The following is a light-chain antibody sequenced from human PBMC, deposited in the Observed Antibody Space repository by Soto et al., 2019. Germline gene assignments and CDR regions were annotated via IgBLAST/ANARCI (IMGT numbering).Light chain of an antibody. CDR2: GAS. Sequence: DILLMQSQGSLSLSPGERAPLSCRARQSVSSSYLAWYQQKPGQAPRLLIYGASSRATGIPDRFSGSGSGTDFTLTISRLEPEDFAVYYCQQYGSSPALTFGGGTKVDIK. J-gene: IGKJ4*01. CDR1: QSVSSSY. V-gene: IGKV3-20*01. CDR3: QQYGSSPALT.